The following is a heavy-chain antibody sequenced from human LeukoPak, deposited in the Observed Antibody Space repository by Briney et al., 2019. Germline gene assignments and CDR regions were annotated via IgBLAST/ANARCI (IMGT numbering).Heavy chain of an antibody. D-gene: IGHD6-19*01. V-gene: IGHV3-43*01. CDR1: GFTFDDYT. CDR3: AKLAASSYSSGSDS. Sequence: GGSLRLSCAASGFTFDDYTIYWVRQAPGKGLEWVSLISWDGGIKYYADSVKGRFTISRDNSKNSLYLQMNGLRTEDTALYYCAKLAASSYSSGSDSWGQGTLVTVSS. J-gene: IGHJ4*02. CDR2: ISWDGGIK.